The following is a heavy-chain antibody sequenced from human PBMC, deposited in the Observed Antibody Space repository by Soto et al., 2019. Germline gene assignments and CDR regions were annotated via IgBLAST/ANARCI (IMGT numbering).Heavy chain of an antibody. D-gene: IGHD6-25*01. CDR2: INANNGGA. Sequence: QVQLVQSGAEVKKPGASVKVSCKASGYTFTDYHIHWVRQAPGQGLEFMGWINANNGGAGSAQQFQGRVTVTRDTSITTVYMELSNLRSDDTAVYYCAREGGSETLQPSYNWFDTWGQGTLVTDSS. CDR1: GYTFTDYH. CDR3: AREGGSETLQPSYNWFDT. J-gene: IGHJ5*02. V-gene: IGHV1-2*02.